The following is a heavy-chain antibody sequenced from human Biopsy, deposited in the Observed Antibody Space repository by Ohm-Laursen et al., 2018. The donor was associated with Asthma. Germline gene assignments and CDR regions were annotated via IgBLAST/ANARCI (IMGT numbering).Heavy chain of an antibody. CDR3: ARELLDIVAFDYYYYGMDV. V-gene: IGHV1-2*06. CDR2: INPNSGGT. D-gene: IGHD5-12*01. Sequence: AASVKVSCKASGYTFTGYYMHWVRQAPGQGLEWMGRINPNSGGTNYAQKFQGRVTMTRDTSISTAYMELSSLRSDDTAVYYCARELLDIVAFDYYYYGMDVRGQGTTVTVSS. CDR1: GYTFTGYY. J-gene: IGHJ6*02.